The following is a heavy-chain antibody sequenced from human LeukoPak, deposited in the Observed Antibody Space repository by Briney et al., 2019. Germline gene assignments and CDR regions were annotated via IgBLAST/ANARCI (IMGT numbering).Heavy chain of an antibody. CDR2: IYTSGST. Sequence: SETLFLTCTVSGGSISSFYWSWIRQAAGKGLEWIGRIYTSGSTNYNPSLKSRITMSVDTSKNQFSLKLRSVAAADTAVYYCARGSGSYPPLDYWGQGTLVTVSS. CDR3: ARGSGSYPPLDY. CDR1: GGSISSFY. J-gene: IGHJ4*02. D-gene: IGHD3-10*01. V-gene: IGHV4-4*07.